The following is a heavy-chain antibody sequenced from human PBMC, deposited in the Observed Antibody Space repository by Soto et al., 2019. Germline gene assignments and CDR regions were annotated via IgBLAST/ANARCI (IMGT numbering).Heavy chain of an antibody. Sequence: QVQLVQSGAEVKKPGASVKVSCKASGYTFTSYAMHWVRQAPGQRLEWMGWINAGNGNTKYSQKFQGRVTITRDTSASTAHMELSSLRSEDTAVYYCARDGYRDRFAKYSFDYWGQGTLVTFSS. V-gene: IGHV1-3*01. CDR3: ARDGYRDRFAKYSFDY. CDR1: GYTFTSYA. D-gene: IGHD5-18*01. J-gene: IGHJ4*02. CDR2: INAGNGNT.